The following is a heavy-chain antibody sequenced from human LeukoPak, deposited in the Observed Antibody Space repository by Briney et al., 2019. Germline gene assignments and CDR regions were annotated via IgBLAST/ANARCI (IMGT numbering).Heavy chain of an antibody. CDR1: GESFSGHY. CDR2: INHSGST. D-gene: IGHD6-19*01. Sequence: SETLSLTCAVYGESFSGHYCSWIRQPPGKGLEWIGEINHSGSTNYDPSLKSRVSISVDTSKNQFSLKLSSVTAADTAVYFCARQLRGEAVAGHLQPFDYWGQGTLVTVSS. V-gene: IGHV4-34*01. CDR3: ARQLRGEAVAGHLQPFDY. J-gene: IGHJ4*02.